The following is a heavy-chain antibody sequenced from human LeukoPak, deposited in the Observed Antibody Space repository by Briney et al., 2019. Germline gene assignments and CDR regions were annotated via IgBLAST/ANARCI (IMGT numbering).Heavy chain of an antibody. CDR1: RFTFTDYG. V-gene: IGHV3-33*03. CDR2: IWYDGSGK. Sequence: PGRSLRLSCAASRFTFTDYGMHWVHQPPGKGLEWVALIWYDGSGKYYADSVKGRFTISRDNSKNTLYLQMNSLRTEDTALYYCARVGVGTVAGNYFDDWGQGTLVTVSS. D-gene: IGHD6-19*01. CDR3: ARVGVGTVAGNYFDD. J-gene: IGHJ4*02.